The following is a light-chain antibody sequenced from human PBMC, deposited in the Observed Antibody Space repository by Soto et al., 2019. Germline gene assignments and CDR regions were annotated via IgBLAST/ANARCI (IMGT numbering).Light chain of an antibody. CDR2: EVN. CDR3: SSYAGSSNV. V-gene: IGLV2-8*01. Sequence: QSALTQPSSASGSPGQSAAISCTGTSSDVGGYNYVSWYQQHPGKAPKLMIYEVNKRPSGVPDRFSGSKSGNTASLTVSGLQAEDEADYYCSSYAGSSNVFGTGTKLTVL. CDR1: SSDVGGYNY. J-gene: IGLJ1*01.